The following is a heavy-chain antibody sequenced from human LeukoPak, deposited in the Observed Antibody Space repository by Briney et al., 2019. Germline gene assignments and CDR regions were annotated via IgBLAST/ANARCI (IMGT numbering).Heavy chain of an antibody. CDR3: ARVTRYYYGMDG. CDR1: GYSFSSFD. CDR2: MNPNSGNK. J-gene: IGHJ6*02. V-gene: IGHV1-8*01. Sequence: ASVKVSCKASGYSFSSFDINWVRRVTGQGLEWMGWMNPNSGNKGYAQEFQGRVTMTRNTSISTAYMELSSLRSDDTAVYYCARVTRYYYGMDGWGQGTTVTVSS.